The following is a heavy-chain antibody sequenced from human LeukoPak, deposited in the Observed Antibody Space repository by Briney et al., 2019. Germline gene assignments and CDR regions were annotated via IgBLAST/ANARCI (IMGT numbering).Heavy chain of an antibody. D-gene: IGHD1-26*01. V-gene: IGHV4-39*07. CDR1: GGSISSSSYY. CDR2: IYHSGST. J-gene: IGHJ4*02. CDR3: ARDYTGHYSGSYPSDY. Sequence: SETPSLTCTVSGGSISSSSYYWGWIRQPPGKGLEWIGSIYHSGSTYYNPSLKSRVTISVDTSKNQFSLKLSSVTAADTAVYYCARDYTGHYSGSYPSDYWGQGTLVIVSS.